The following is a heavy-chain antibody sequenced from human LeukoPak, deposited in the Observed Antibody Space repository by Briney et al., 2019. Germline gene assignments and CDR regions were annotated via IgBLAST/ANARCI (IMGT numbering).Heavy chain of an antibody. CDR2: IYYTGST. V-gene: IGHV4-59*08. Sequence: PSETLSVTCSISGGSISSYYWSWIRQPPGKGLEWIGYIYYTGSTNYNPSLKSRVTISVDMSKNQFSLKLRTVTAADTAVFYCARHETYYDMLTGYCYEAFEIWGQGTMVTASS. CDR3: ARHETYYDMLTGYCYEAFEI. D-gene: IGHD3-9*01. CDR1: GGSISSYY. J-gene: IGHJ3*02.